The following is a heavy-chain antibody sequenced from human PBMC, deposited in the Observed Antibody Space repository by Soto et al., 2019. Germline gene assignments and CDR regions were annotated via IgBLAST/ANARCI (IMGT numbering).Heavy chain of an antibody. CDR2: IYWDDDK. J-gene: IGHJ5*02. Sequence: QITLKESGPTLVKPTQTLTLTCTFSGFSLSTSGVGVNWIRQPPGKALEWLAVIYWDDDKRYSPSLKSRLTIPKDTSKNQVVLTMTNMDPVDTAAYYCARTLWFGELTWGQGTLVTVSS. V-gene: IGHV2-5*02. CDR3: ARTLWFGELT. D-gene: IGHD3-10*01. CDR1: GFSLSTSGVG.